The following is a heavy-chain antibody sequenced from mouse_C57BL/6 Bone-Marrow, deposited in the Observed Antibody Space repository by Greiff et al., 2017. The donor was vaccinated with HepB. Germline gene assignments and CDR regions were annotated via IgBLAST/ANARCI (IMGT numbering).Heavy chain of an antibody. V-gene: IGHV5-4*01. CDR2: ISDGGSYT. D-gene: IGHD1-1*01. J-gene: IGHJ1*03. Sequence: EVMLVESGGGLVKPGGSLKLSCAASGFTFSSYAMSWVRQTPEKRLEWVATISDGGSYTYYPDNVKGRFTISRDNAKNNLYLQMSHLKSEDTAMYYCARDGGCYYYGHWYFDVWGTGTTVTVSS. CDR3: ARDGGCYYYGHWYFDV. CDR1: GFTFSSYA.